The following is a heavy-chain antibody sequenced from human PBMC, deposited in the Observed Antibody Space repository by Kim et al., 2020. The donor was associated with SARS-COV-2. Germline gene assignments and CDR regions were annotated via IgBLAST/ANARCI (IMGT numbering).Heavy chain of an antibody. CDR1: GGSISSSNW. J-gene: IGHJ4*02. CDR3: ARVRDPATDLKSTYYFDY. D-gene: IGHD4-4*01. CDR2: IYHSGST. Sequence: SETLSLTCAVSGGSISSSNWWSWVRQPPGKGLEWIGEIYHSGSTNYNPSLKSRVTISVDKSKNQFSLKLSSVTAADTAVYYCARVRDPATDLKSTYYFDYWGQGTLVTVSS. V-gene: IGHV4-4*02.